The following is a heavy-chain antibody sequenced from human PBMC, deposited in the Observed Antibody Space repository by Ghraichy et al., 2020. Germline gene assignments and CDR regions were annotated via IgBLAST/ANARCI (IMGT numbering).Heavy chain of an antibody. Sequence: GGSLRLSCVASGFTFSSYWMSWVRQAPGKGLEWVANIKQDETEKYYVDSVKGRFTISRDNAKNSLYLQMNSLRVEDTAVYYCTKAGFSRWSYHWGQGTLVTVSS. J-gene: IGHJ5*02. CDR3: TKAGFSRWSYH. CDR1: GFTFSSYW. V-gene: IGHV3-7*03. D-gene: IGHD1-26*01. CDR2: IKQDETEK.